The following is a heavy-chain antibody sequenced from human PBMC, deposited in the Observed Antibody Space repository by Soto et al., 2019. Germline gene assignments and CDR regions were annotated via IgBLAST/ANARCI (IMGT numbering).Heavy chain of an antibody. CDR3: ARELGANYYFDY. Sequence: GGSLRLSRTASGLTFSSYGMHWVRQAPGKGLEWVAVISYDGSNKYYADSVKGRFTISRDNAKNSLYLQMNSLRAEDTAVYYCARELGANYYFDYWAQGTLVTVSS. V-gene: IGHV3-30*03. D-gene: IGHD1-26*01. CDR1: GLTFSSYG. CDR2: ISYDGSNK. J-gene: IGHJ4*02.